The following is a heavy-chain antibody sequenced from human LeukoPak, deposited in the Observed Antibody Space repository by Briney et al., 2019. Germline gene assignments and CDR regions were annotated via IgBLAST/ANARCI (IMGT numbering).Heavy chain of an antibody. D-gene: IGHD5-18*01. CDR2: ISGSGGST. J-gene: IGHJ5*02. V-gene: IGHV3-23*01. CDR3: AKSARAGYSYWFDP. CDR1: GFTFSLYW. Sequence: QPGGSLRLSCAGSGFTFSLYWMTWVRQAPGKGLEWVSAISGSGGSTYYADSVKGRFTISRDNSKNTLYLQMNSLRAEDTAVYYCAKSARAGYSYWFDPWGQGTLVTVSS.